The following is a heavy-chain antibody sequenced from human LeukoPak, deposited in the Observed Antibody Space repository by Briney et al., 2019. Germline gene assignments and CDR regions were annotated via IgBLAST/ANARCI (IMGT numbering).Heavy chain of an antibody. V-gene: IGHV4-59*01. Sequence: PSETLSLTCTVSGGSISSYYWSWIRQPPGKGLEWIGYIYYSGSTNYNPSLKSRVTISVDTSKNQFSLKLSSVTAADTAVYYCARDSSVRGYYYYGMDVWGQGTTVTVSS. D-gene: IGHD2-2*01. CDR1: GGSISSYY. J-gene: IGHJ6*02. CDR3: ARDSSVRGYYYYGMDV. CDR2: IYYSGST.